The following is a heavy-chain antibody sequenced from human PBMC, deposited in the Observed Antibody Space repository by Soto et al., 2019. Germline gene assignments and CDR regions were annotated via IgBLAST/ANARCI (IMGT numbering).Heavy chain of an antibody. CDR1: GCTFSSYA. Sequence: SVKVDCKASGCTFSSYAIICVRQPHGQGLELMGGIIPISDTTNYAQKFQGRVTITADESTSTAYMELSSLRSEDTAVYYCARSQGSSTSLEIYYYYYYGMEVWGQGTTVTVSS. D-gene: IGHD2-2*01. CDR2: IIPISDTT. J-gene: IGHJ6*02. V-gene: IGHV1-69*13. CDR3: ARSQGSSTSLEIYYYYYYGMEV.